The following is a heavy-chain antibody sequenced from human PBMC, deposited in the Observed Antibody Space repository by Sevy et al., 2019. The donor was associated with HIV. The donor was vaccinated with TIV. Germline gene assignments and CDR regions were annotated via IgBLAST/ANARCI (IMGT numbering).Heavy chain of an antibody. J-gene: IGHJ4*02. Sequence: GGSLRLSCAASGFTFSSYWMNWVRQAPGKGLEWVANIKQDGSEKYYVDSVKGRFTSSRDNAKNSMHLQMNSLRAEDTGVYYCARALAAAASYWGQGTLVTVSS. CDR3: ARALAAAASY. V-gene: IGHV3-7*01. CDR2: IKQDGSEK. CDR1: GFTFSSYW. D-gene: IGHD6-25*01.